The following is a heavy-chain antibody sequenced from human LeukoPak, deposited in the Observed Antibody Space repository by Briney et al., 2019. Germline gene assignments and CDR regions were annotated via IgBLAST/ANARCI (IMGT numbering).Heavy chain of an antibody. CDR1: GGSINGYY. D-gene: IGHD6-19*01. J-gene: IGHJ4*02. V-gene: IGHV4-59*08. CDR3: ARHARAVTGTGYFDY. Sequence: SETLSLTCTVSGGSINGYYWTWIRQPPGKGLEWIGFIADIGSTNHNPSLRSRVTISVDASKNHFSLSLTSVTAADTAVYFCARHARAVTGTGYFDYWGQGNLVTVSS. CDR2: IADIGST.